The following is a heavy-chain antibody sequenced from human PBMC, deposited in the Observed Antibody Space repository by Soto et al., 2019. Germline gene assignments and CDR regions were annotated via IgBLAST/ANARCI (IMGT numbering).Heavy chain of an antibody. Sequence: EVQLVESGGGLVQPGGSLRLSCAASGFTFSSYWMSWVRQAPGKGLEWVANIKQDGSEKYYVDSVKGRFTISRDNAKNSRYPQRNSLRAEDTAVYYCARGRGCSTGCHNFDYWGQGTLVTVSS. D-gene: IGHD2-2*01. CDR3: ARGRGCSTGCHNFDY. CDR2: IKQDGSEK. CDR1: GFTFSSYW. J-gene: IGHJ4*02. V-gene: IGHV3-7*01.